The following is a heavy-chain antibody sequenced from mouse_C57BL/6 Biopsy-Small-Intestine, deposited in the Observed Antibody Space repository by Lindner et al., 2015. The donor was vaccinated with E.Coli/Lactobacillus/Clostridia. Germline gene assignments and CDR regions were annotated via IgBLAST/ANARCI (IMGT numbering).Heavy chain of an antibody. CDR3: ARWLLLYYAMDY. Sequence: VQLQESGGGLVKPGGSLKLSCAAPGFTFSDYGMHWVRQAPEKGLEWVAYISSGSSTIYYADTVKGRFTISRDNAKNTLFLQMTSLRSEDTAMYYCARWLLLYYAMDYWGQGTSVTVSS. CDR2: ISSGSSTI. V-gene: IGHV5-17*01. CDR1: GFTFSDYG. D-gene: IGHD2-3*01. J-gene: IGHJ4*01.